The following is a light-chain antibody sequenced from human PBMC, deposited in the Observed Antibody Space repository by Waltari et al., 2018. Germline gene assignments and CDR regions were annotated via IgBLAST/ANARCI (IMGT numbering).Light chain of an antibody. J-gene: IGLJ1*01. CDR1: SPNVGAGYD. Sequence: QSVLTQPPSVSGAPGQRVTLSCPGSSPNVGAGYDVHWYQQLPGTAPKLLIHGNSNRPSGVPDRFSGSKSGTSASLAITGLQADDEADYFCQSYDISLSAYVFGTGTKVTVL. CDR2: GNS. CDR3: QSYDISLSAYV. V-gene: IGLV1-40*01.